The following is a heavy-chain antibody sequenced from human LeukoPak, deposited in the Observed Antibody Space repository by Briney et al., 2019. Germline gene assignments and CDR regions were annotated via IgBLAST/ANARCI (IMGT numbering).Heavy chain of an antibody. D-gene: IGHD6-13*01. Sequence: ASVKVSCKASGHTFATYGFCWVRQAPGHGLEWMGWISANTGKTDYARKFQGRVTMTTDTSTSTAYMELRSLRPDDTAVYYCAKVAGDRMDYWGQGTLLTVSS. CDR3: AKVAGDRMDY. V-gene: IGHV1-18*01. J-gene: IGHJ4*02. CDR2: ISANTGKT. CDR1: GHTFATYG.